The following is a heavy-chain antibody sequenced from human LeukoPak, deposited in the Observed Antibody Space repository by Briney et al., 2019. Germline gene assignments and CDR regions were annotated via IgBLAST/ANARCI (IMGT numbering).Heavy chain of an antibody. D-gene: IGHD3-3*01. CDR2: INPSGGST. J-gene: IGHJ4*02. CDR3: AREATTYYDFWSGQDY. CDR1: GYTFTSYY. V-gene: IGHV1-46*01. Sequence: GASVKVSCKASGYTFTSYYMHWVRQAPGQGLEWMGIINPSGGSTSYAQKFQGRVTMTRDTSTSTVYMELSSLRSEDTAVYYCAREATTYYDFWSGQDYWGQGTLVTVSS.